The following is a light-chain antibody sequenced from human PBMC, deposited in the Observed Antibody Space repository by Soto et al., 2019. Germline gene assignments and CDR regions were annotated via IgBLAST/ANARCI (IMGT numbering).Light chain of an antibody. Sequence: EIVLTQSPATLSLSPGERATLSCRASQSVSSTHLTWYQHKPGQAPRLLIYGASSRATGIPDRFTGSGSGTDFTLTISRLEPEDLAVYYCQQYCMSPYTFGQGTKLEIK. V-gene: IGKV3-20*01. CDR2: GAS. CDR3: QQYCMSPYT. CDR1: QSVSSTH. J-gene: IGKJ2*01.